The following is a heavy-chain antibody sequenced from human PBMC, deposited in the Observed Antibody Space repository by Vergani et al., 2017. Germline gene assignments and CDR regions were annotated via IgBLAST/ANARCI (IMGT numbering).Heavy chain of an antibody. CDR3: ARWSIGEYWFDP. V-gene: IGHV4-38-2*01. CDR2: IYHSGST. D-gene: IGHD6-6*01. J-gene: IGHJ5*02. Sequence: QVQLQESGPGLVKPSETLSLTCAVSGYSISSGYYWRWIRQPPGKGLEWIGSIYHSGSTYYNPSLKSRVTISVDTSKNQFSLKLSSVTAADTAVYYCARWSIGEYWFDPWGQGTLVTVSS. CDR1: GYSISSGYY.